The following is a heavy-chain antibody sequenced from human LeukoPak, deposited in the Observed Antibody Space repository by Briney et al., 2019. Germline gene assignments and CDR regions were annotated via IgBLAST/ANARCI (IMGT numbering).Heavy chain of an antibody. CDR3: ATHKSSSWRNNWFDP. Sequence: SVKVSCKASGGTFSSYAISWVRQAPGQGPEWMGRIIPIFGTANYAQKFQGRVTITTDESTSTAYMELSSLTSEDTAVYYCATHKSSSWRNNWFDPWGQGTLVTVSP. CDR1: GGTFSSYA. J-gene: IGHJ5*02. V-gene: IGHV1-69*05. D-gene: IGHD6-13*01. CDR2: IIPIFGTA.